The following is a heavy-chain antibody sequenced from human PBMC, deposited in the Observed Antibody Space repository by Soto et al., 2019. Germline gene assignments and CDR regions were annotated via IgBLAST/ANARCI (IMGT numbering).Heavy chain of an antibody. V-gene: IGHV1-69*13. CDR3: ARVLQRITILWGLWTFDP. D-gene: IGHD3-10*01. Sequence: SVKVSCKASGGTFSSYAISWVRQAPGQGLEWMGGIIPIFGTANYAQKFQGRVTITADESTSTAYMELSSLRSEDTAVYYCARVLQRITILWGLWTFDPWGQGTLVTVSS. CDR2: IIPIFGTA. CDR1: GGTFSSYA. J-gene: IGHJ5*02.